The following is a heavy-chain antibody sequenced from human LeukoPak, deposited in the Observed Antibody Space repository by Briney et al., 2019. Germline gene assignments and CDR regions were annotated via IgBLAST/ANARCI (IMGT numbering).Heavy chain of an antibody. CDR1: GYTFTNYG. CDR2: ISAYNGIT. CDR3: ARTYTSGWADY. J-gene: IGHJ4*02. V-gene: IGHV1-18*01. Sequence: ASVKVSCKAPGYTFTNYGISWVRQAPGQGLEWMGWISAYNGITNYAQKLQDRVTLTTDTSTSTAYMELRSLRSDDTAVYYCARTYTSGWADYWGQGTLVTVSS. D-gene: IGHD3-22*01.